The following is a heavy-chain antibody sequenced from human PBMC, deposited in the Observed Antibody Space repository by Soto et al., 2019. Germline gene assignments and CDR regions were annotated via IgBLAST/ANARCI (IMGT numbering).Heavy chain of an antibody. CDR3: ARDHASVLGLDSSGYYRHAFDI. CDR1: GYTFTSYG. D-gene: IGHD3-22*01. V-gene: IGHV1-18*01. J-gene: IGHJ3*02. Sequence: QVQLVQSGAEVKKPGASVKVSCKASGYTFTSYGISWVRQAPGQGLEWMGWISAYNGNTNYAQKLQGRVTMTTDTSTSTAYMELRSLRSDDTAVYYCARDHASVLGLDSSGYYRHAFDIWGQGTMVTVSS. CDR2: ISAYNGNT.